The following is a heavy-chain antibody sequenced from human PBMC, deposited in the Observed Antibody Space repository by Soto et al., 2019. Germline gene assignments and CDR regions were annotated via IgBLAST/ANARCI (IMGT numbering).Heavy chain of an antibody. J-gene: IGHJ4*02. CDR3: ARVSYCSGSYLDVFDY. Sequence: PSETLSLTCTVSGGSIDSFYWSWIRQSPGKGLEWIGYIYYTGSTVYNPSLKRRTTISLDTSKSQFPLNLTSMTAADTAVYYCARVSYCSGSYLDVFDYWGRGTLVPVSS. D-gene: IGHD3-10*01. CDR1: GGSIDSFY. CDR2: IYYTGST. V-gene: IGHV4-59*01.